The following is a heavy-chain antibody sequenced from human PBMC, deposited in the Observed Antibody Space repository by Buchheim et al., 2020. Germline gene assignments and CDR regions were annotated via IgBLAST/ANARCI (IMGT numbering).Heavy chain of an antibody. CDR3: ASLGYNYGYRYFDY. Sequence: QLQLQESGPGLVKPSETLSLTCTVSGGSISSSSYYWGWIRQPPGKGLEWIGRIYYSGRTYYNPSLRSRVTISVDTSTNQFSLKLSSVTAADTAVYYCASLGYNYGYRYFDYWGQGTL. CDR1: GGSISSSSYY. CDR2: IYYSGRT. D-gene: IGHD5-18*01. J-gene: IGHJ4*02. V-gene: IGHV4-39*01.